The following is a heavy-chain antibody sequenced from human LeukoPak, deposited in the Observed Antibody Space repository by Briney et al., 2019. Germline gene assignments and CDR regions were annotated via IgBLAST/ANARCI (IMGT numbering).Heavy chain of an antibody. CDR1: GFTFSTHG. Sequence: GGSLRLSCAASGFTFSTHGMHWVRQAPGKGLEWVACIRYDGINKYYADSVKGRFTISRDSFKNTLYLQMNSLRPEDTAVYYCAKEGDYYGSGSYRDGFDIWGQGTRATVSS. CDR2: IRYDGINK. V-gene: IGHV3-30*02. CDR3: AKEGDYYGSGSYRDGFDI. J-gene: IGHJ3*02. D-gene: IGHD3-10*01.